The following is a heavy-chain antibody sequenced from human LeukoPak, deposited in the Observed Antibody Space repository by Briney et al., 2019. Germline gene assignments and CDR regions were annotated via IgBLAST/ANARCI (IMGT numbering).Heavy chain of an antibody. CDR1: RFTFSNYA. Sequence: GGSLRLSCAASRFTFSNYAMGWVRQAPGKGLEWVSIISGSGGSTHYADSVKGRFTISRDNSKNTLYLQMNSLRAEDTAVYYCAKGYFYGSGSSYVGSYFDYWGQGTLVTVSS. CDR3: AKGYFYGSGSSYVGSYFDY. J-gene: IGHJ4*02. V-gene: IGHV3-23*01. D-gene: IGHD3-10*01. CDR2: ISGSGGST.